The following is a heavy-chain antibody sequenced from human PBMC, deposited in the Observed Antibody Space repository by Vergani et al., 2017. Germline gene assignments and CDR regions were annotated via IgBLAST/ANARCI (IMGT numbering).Heavy chain of an antibody. D-gene: IGHD2-15*01. J-gene: IGHJ6*02. CDR2: ISWDGGST. CDR3: AEDMRGCSGGSCYSYYYGMDV. Sequence: EVQLVESGGVVVQPGGSLRLSCAASGFTFDDYAMHWVRQAPGKGLEWVSLISWDGGSTYYADSVKGRFTISRDNSKNSLYLQMNSLRAEDTALYYCAEDMRGCSGGSCYSYYYGMDVWGQGTTVTVSS. V-gene: IGHV3-43D*03. CDR1: GFTFDDYA.